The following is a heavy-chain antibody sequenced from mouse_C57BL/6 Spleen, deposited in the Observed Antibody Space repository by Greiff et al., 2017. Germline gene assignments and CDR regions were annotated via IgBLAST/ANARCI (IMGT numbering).Heavy chain of an antibody. CDR2: ISSGSSTI. CDR1: GFTFSDYG. V-gene: IGHV5-17*01. D-gene: IGHD1-1*01. Sequence: EVQVVESGGGLVKPGGSLKLSCAASGFTFSDYGMHWVRQAPEKGLEWVAYISSGSSTIYYADTVKGRFTISRDNAKNSLFLQMTSLRSEDTAMYYCARMDYGSSYGFDYWGQGTTLTVSS. CDR3: ARMDYGSSYGFDY. J-gene: IGHJ2*01.